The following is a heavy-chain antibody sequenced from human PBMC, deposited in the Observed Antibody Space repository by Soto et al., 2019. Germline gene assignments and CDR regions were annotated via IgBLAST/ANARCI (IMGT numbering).Heavy chain of an antibody. CDR2: IYYSGST. CDR3: ARARGARYFDY. V-gene: IGHV4-30-4*01. J-gene: IGHJ4*02. Sequence: QVQLQESGPGLVKPSQTLSLTCTVSGGSISSGDYYWSWIRQPPGKGLEWIGYIYYSGSTYYNPSLKRRGTISVDTSKNQYSLKLSSVTAADTAVYYCARARGARYFDYWGQGTLVTVSS. D-gene: IGHD2-15*01. CDR1: GGSISSGDYY.